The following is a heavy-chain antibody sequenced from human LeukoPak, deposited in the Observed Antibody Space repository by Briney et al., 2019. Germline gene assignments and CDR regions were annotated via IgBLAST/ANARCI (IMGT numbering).Heavy chain of an antibody. CDR2: IDWDDDK. V-gene: IGHV2-70*01. D-gene: IGHD4-11*01. Sequence: ESGPALVKPTQTLTLTCTFPGFSLSTSGMCVSWIRQPPGKALEWLALIDWDDDKYYSTSLKTRLTISKDTSKNQVVLTMTNMDPVDTATYYCARSTYRRRWFDPWGQGTPVTVSS. J-gene: IGHJ5*02. CDR1: GFSLSTSGMC. CDR3: ARSTYRRRWFDP.